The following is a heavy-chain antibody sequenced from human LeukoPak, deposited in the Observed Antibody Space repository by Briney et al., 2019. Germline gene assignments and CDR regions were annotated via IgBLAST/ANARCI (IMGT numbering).Heavy chain of an antibody. J-gene: IGHJ5*02. CDR3: TRVRRTDTIFGVVLPXNWFDP. V-gene: IGHV4-34*01. CDR2: INHSGST. CDR1: GGSFSGYY. Sequence: SETLSLTCAVYGGSFSGYYWSWIRQPPGKGLEWIGEINHSGSTNYNPSLKSRVTISVDTSKNQFSLKLSSVTAADTAVYYCTRVRRTDTIFGVVLPXNWFDPWGQGXLXTXSS. D-gene: IGHD3-3*01.